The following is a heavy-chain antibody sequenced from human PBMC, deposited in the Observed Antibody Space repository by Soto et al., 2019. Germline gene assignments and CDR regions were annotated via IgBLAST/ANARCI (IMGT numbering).Heavy chain of an antibody. CDR2: ISGSGGST. V-gene: IGHV3-23*01. Sequence: GGSLRLSCAASGFTFSSYAMSWVRQAPGKGLEWVSAISGSGGSTYYADSVKGRFTISRDNSKNTLYLQMNSLRAEDTAVYYCAKDQIVVVIATARGAFDIWGQGTMVTVSS. CDR1: GFTFSSYA. CDR3: AKDQIVVVIATARGAFDI. J-gene: IGHJ3*02. D-gene: IGHD2-21*01.